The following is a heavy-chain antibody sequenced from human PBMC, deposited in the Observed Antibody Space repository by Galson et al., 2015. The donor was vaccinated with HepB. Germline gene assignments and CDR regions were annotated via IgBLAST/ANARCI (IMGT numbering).Heavy chain of an antibody. J-gene: IGHJ6*02. CDR3: ARIGDGYDHMGVYFNNGMDV. V-gene: IGHV3-30*04. CDR2: ISSDGTTK. D-gene: IGHD5-12*01. CDR1: GFTFSNYG. Sequence: SLRLSCAASGFTFSNYGFHWIRQPPGKGLEWVAVISSDGTTKNYADSVKGRFTISRDNSEGTLPLEMNSLRSDDRAVYYCARIGDGYDHMGVYFNNGMDVWGQGTTVTVAS.